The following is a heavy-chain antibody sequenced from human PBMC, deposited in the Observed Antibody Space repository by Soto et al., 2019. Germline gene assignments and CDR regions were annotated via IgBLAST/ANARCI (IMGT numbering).Heavy chain of an antibody. D-gene: IGHD6-19*01. J-gene: IGHJ4*02. CDR3: ARVGSSGWSPDY. CDR1: GGSISGHY. Sequence: SETLSLTCTVSGGSISGHYWIWIRQPPGEGMEWIGYIFYSGSTTYNNNPSLKSRVTISVDTSKNQFSLSLSSVTAADTAVYYCARVGSSGWSPDYWGQGTLVTVSS. CDR2: IFYSGSTTY. V-gene: IGHV4-59*11.